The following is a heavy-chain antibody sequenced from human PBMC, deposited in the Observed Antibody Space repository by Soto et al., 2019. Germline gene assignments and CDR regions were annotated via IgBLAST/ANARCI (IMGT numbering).Heavy chain of an antibody. D-gene: IGHD6-13*01. CDR3: AKGFGISWQYYFDY. CDR2: IRGSGAGT. CDR1: GFTFNPYA. Sequence: GGSLRLSCAASGFTFNPYAMNWVRQAPGKGLEWVSTIRGSGAGTYYADSVKGRFTISRDNSKNTLYLQMNSLRAEDTAVYFCAKGFGISWQYYFDYWGQGTLVTVSS. V-gene: IGHV3-23*01. J-gene: IGHJ4*02.